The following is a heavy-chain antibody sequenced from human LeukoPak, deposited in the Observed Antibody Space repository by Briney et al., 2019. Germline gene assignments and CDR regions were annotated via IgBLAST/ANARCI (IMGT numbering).Heavy chain of an antibody. Sequence: GGSLRLSCAASGFTFSSYAMSWVRQAPGKGLEWVATISGSGGSTYYADSVKGRFTISRDNSKNTQYLQMNSLRAEDTAIYYCAKDRYYYDSSGPPTWGQGTLVIVSS. V-gene: IGHV3-23*01. D-gene: IGHD3-22*01. CDR3: AKDRYYYDSSGPPT. CDR2: ISGSGGST. J-gene: IGHJ4*02. CDR1: GFTFSSYA.